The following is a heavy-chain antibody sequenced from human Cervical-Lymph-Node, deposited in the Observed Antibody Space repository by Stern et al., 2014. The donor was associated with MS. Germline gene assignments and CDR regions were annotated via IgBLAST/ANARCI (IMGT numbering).Heavy chain of an antibody. D-gene: IGHD2-2*01. J-gene: IGHJ6*02. V-gene: IGHV3-7*01. CDR1: GFTFNKYW. CDR2: IKEDGDEK. CDR3: AREKYCSSSNCYSPWDYHYYGMDV. Sequence: EVQLEESGGGLVQPGGSLTLSCAVSGFTFNKYWMSWVRQAPGKGLEWVANIKEDGDEKYYVDSVKGRFTISRDNAQKSLYLQMNSLRAEDTAVYYCAREKYCSSSNCYSPWDYHYYGMDVWGQGTTVTVAS.